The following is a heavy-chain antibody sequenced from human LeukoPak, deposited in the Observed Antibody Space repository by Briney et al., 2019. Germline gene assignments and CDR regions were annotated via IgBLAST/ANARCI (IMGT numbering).Heavy chain of an antibody. D-gene: IGHD3-22*01. CDR2: ISWNSGRI. V-gene: IGHV3-9*01. J-gene: IGHJ4*02. CDR3: AKDFQYYDSSGYLDY. Sequence: PGGSLRLSCAAPGFTLDNYAMHWVRQAPGKGLEWVSGISWNSGRIGYADSVKGRFTISRDNAKNSLYLQMNSLRAEDTALYYCAKDFQYYDSSGYLDYWGQGTLVTVSS. CDR1: GFTLDNYA.